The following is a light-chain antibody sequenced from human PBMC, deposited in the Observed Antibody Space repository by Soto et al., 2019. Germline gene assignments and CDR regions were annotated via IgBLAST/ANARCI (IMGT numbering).Light chain of an antibody. Sequence: EIVLTQSPGTLSLSPGERATLSSRASQSVSSSYLAWYQQKPGQAPRLLIYGASSRATGIPDRFSGSGSATDFTLTISRLEPEDFAVYYCQPYGSTYTFGQGTKLEIK. V-gene: IGKV3-20*01. CDR2: GAS. CDR3: QPYGSTYT. CDR1: QSVSSSY. J-gene: IGKJ2*01.